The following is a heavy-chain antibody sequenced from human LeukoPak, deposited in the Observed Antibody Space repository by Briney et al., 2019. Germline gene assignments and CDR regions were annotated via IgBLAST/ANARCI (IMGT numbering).Heavy chain of an antibody. V-gene: IGHV4-39*01. CDR2: IYYSGST. CDR3: ARLELELQFDY. CDR1: GGSISSSSYY. D-gene: IGHD1-7*01. J-gene: IGHJ4*02. Sequence: SETLSLTCTVSGGSISSSSYYWGWIRQPPGKGLEWIGSIYYSGSTYYNPSLKSRVTISVDTSKNQFSLKLSSVTAADTAVYYCARLELELQFDYWGQGTPVTVSS.